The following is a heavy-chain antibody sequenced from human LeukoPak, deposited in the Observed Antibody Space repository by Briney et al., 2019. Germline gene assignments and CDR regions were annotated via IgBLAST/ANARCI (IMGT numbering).Heavy chain of an antibody. CDR2: IKQDGSEK. J-gene: IGHJ3*02. D-gene: IGHD5-18*01. CDR1: GFTFSSYW. Sequence: PGGSLRLSCAASGFTFSSYWMSWVRQAPGKGLEWVANIKQDGSEKHYVDSVKGQFTISRDNAKNSLYLQMNSLRAEDTAVYYCASLYSYGPFDAFDIWGQGTMVTVSS. V-gene: IGHV3-7*01. CDR3: ASLYSYGPFDAFDI.